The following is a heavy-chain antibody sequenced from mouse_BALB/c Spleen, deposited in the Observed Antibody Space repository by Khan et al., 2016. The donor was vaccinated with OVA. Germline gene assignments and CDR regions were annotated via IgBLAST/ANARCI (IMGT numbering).Heavy chain of an antibody. CDR1: GYTFTSYW. J-gene: IGHJ3*01. CDR2: IFPGTGTT. V-gene: IGHV1S132*01. CDR3: ARGYFGNYEFVY. D-gene: IGHD2-1*01. Sequence: QVQLQQSGAELVKPGASVKLSCKTSGYTFTSYWIQWVKQRPGQGLGWIGQIFPGTGTTYYNENFKGKATLTVDTSSSTAYMQLSSLTFEDSAVYCGARGYFGNYEFVYWGQGTLVTVSP.